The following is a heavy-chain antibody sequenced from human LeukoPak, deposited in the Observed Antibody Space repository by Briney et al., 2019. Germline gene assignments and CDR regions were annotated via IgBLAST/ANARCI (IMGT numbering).Heavy chain of an antibody. J-gene: IGHJ4*02. D-gene: IGHD3-3*01. V-gene: IGHV4-39*07. CDR1: GGSTSSSSYY. Sequence: SETLSLTCTVSGGSTSSSSYYWGWIRQPPGKGLEWIGSIYYSGSTYYNPSLKSRVTISVDTSKNQFSLKLSSVTAADTAVYYCAITIFGVVTYGVDYWGQGTLVTVSS. CDR3: AITIFGVVTYGVDY. CDR2: IYYSGST.